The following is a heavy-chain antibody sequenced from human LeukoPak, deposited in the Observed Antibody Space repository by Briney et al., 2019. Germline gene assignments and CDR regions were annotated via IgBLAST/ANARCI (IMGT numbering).Heavy chain of an antibody. D-gene: IGHD6-19*01. Sequence: ASVKVSCKASGYTFTSYGISWVRQAPGQGPEWMGWISPYNGDTNYAQRLQGRVTMTTDTSTSTAYMELSSLRSEDTAVYYCARIAVAGTRSDYWGQGTLVTVSS. J-gene: IGHJ4*02. CDR1: GYTFTSYG. V-gene: IGHV1-18*04. CDR2: ISPYNGDT. CDR3: ARIAVAGTRSDY.